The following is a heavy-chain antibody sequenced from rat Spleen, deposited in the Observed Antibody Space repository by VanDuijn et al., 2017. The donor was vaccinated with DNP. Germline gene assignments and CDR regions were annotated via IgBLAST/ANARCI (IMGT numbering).Heavy chain of an antibody. D-gene: IGHD4-3*01. CDR2: ITYDGTTT. J-gene: IGHJ2*01. CDR3: ARQRYNSGFDY. CDR1: GFTFSNFD. V-gene: IGHV5-7*01. Sequence: EVQLVESGGGLVQPGRSMKLSCAASGFTFSNFDMAWVRQAPMKGLEWIATITYDGTTTYYRDSMKGRFTISRENSKSILYLQRDSLRSDDTATYYCARQRYNSGFDYGGQGVMVTVSS.